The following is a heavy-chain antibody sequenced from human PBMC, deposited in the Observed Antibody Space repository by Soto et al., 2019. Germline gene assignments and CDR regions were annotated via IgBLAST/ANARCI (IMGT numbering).Heavy chain of an antibody. V-gene: IGHV1-46*03. D-gene: IGHD3-9*01. CDR2: ITPSGGST. J-gene: IGHJ6*02. CDR3: ARGAYYDILTGPPDV. Sequence: ASVKVSCKASGYTFTSDYMHWVRQAPGQGLEWMGIITPSGGSTSYAQKFQGRVTMTRDTSTSTVYMELSSLRSEDTAVYYCARGAYYDILTGPPDVWGQGTTVTVSS. CDR1: GYTFTSDY.